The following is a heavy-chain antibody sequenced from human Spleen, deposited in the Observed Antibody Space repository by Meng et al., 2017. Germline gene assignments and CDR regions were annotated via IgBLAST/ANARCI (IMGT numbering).Heavy chain of an antibody. CDR2: ISTTGSYI. CDR3: AKETGTRKENYFDY. Sequence: GESLKISCAASGFTFSSYSMNWIRQAPGKGLEWVSYISTTGSYIYYADSVRGRFTISRDNSKHTLYLQMNSLRAEDTAVYYCAKETGTRKENYFDYWGQGTLVTVSS. CDR1: GFTFSSYS. J-gene: IGHJ4*02. D-gene: IGHD1-1*01. V-gene: IGHV3-21*04.